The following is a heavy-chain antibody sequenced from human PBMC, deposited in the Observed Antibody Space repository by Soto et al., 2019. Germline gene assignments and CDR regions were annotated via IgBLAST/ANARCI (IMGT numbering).Heavy chain of an antibody. J-gene: IGHJ6*02. CDR3: AGRSITIFGVVRVPSGMDV. CDR2: INHSGST. Sequence: SETLSLTCAVYGGSFSGYYWSWIRQPPGKGLEWIGEINHSGSTNYNPSLKSRVTISVDTSKNQFSLKLSSVTAADTAVYYCAGRSITIFGVVRVPSGMDVWGQGTTVTVSS. D-gene: IGHD3-3*01. V-gene: IGHV4-34*01. CDR1: GGSFSGYY.